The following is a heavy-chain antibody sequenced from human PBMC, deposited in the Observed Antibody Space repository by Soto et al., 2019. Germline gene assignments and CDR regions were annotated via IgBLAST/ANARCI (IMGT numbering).Heavy chain of an antibody. V-gene: IGHV4-30-2*01. CDR1: GGSINTATHS. D-gene: IGHD4-4*01. CDR3: ARGGGVTTTGDDY. Sequence: QLQLQESGSGLVKPSQTLSLTCAVSGGSINTATHSWSWIRQPPGKGLEWIGYIYHSGSTYYNPSLKSRVTISIHQSNNQSSLRLSSVTGADTAVYYCARGGGVTTTGDDYWGQGILVTVSS. J-gene: IGHJ4*02. CDR2: IYHSGST.